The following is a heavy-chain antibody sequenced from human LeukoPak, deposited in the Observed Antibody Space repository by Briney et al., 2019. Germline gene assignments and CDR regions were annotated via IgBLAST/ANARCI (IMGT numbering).Heavy chain of an antibody. Sequence: QPGRSLRLSCEASGFTFNNYAMHWVRQAPGKGLDWVAVISYDGSNKYYADSVKGRFTISRDNSKNTLHLQMNRLRYEDTAVYYCARGDYSSQEYWGQGTLVTVSS. J-gene: IGHJ4*02. V-gene: IGHV3-30-3*01. CDR2: ISYDGSNK. D-gene: IGHD6-13*01. CDR1: GFTFNNYA. CDR3: ARGDYSSQEY.